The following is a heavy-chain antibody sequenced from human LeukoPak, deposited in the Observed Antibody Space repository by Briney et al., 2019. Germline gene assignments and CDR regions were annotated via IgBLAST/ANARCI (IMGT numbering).Heavy chain of an antibody. CDR3: AKDQAIAAAGTRLFSY. CDR2: ISGSGGST. CDR1: GFTFSSYA. D-gene: IGHD6-13*01. Sequence: GGSLRLPCAASGFTFSSYAMSWVRQAPGKGLEWVSAISGSGGSTYYADSVKGRFTISRDNSKNTLYLQMNSLRAEDTAVYYCAKDQAIAAAGTRLFSYWGQGTLVTVSS. V-gene: IGHV3-23*01. J-gene: IGHJ4*02.